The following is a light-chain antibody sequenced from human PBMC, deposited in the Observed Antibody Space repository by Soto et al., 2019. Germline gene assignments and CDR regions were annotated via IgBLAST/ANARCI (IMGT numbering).Light chain of an antibody. V-gene: IGKV3-11*01. CDR3: QQRSNWPPVSLT. CDR1: QRVSSY. Sequence: EIVLTQSPATLSLSPGERATLSCRASQRVSSYLAWYQQKPGQAPRLLIYDASNRATGIPARFSGSGSGTDFTLTISRLDPAEFAVYYCQQRSNWPPVSLTFGGGTKVEIK. CDR2: DAS. J-gene: IGKJ4*01.